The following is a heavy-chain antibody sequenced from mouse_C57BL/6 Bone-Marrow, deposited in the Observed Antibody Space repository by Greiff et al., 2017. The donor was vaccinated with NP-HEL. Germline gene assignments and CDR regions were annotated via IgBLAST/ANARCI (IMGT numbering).Heavy chain of an antibody. V-gene: IGHV2-2*01. D-gene: IGHD1-1*01. Sequence: VQLQESGPGLVQPSQCLSISCTVSGFSLTSYGVHWVRQSPGKGLEWLGVIWSGGSSAYYADFISGLSISKDNSKNQDFFKMISLQTDDTAIYYYAREVIPEFAYWGQGTLVTVSA. J-gene: IGHJ3*01. CDR1: GFSLTSYG. CDR3: AREVIPEFAY. CDR2: IWSGGSS.